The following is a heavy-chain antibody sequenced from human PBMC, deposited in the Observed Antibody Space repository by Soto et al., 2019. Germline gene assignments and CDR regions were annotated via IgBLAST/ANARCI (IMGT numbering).Heavy chain of an antibody. CDR3: ARESRTRVDGVIGPGDY. Sequence: QVQFAQSGAEVKEPGDSVKVSCRASGYIFTSNDITWVRQAPGQGLEWMGWIRVRNGDTHYAPKFRGRVTVTRDTSTSTAYMELRSLRSDDTAVYYCARESRTRVDGVIGPGDYWGQGTLVTVSS. CDR1: GYIFTSND. J-gene: IGHJ4*02. D-gene: IGHD3-10*01. V-gene: IGHV1-18*01. CDR2: IRVRNGDT.